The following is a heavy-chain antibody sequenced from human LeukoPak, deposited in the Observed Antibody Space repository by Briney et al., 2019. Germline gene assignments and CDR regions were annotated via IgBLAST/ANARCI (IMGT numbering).Heavy chain of an antibody. Sequence: PSETLSLTCTVSGGSISSYYWSWTRQPAGKGLEWIGRIYTSGSTNYNPSLKSRVTMSVDTSKNQFSLKLSSVTAADTAVYYCARDPIISIFGVANNWFDPWGQGTLVTVSS. V-gene: IGHV4-4*07. CDR3: ARDPIISIFGVANNWFDP. CDR1: GGSISSYY. J-gene: IGHJ5*02. CDR2: IYTSGST. D-gene: IGHD3-3*01.